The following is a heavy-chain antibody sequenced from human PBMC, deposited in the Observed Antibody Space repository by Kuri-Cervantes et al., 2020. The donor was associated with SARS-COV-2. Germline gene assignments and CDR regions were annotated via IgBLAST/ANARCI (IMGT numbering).Heavy chain of an antibody. J-gene: IGHJ3*01. Sequence: GGSLRLSCVISGLTFSDNSINWVRQTPGKGLEWVSSIDSSSDYIYYADSVKGRFTISRDNANNSLSLQMNSLGAEDTAVYYCARAKLGGYDAFDLWGQGTMVTVSS. D-gene: IGHD3-22*01. CDR3: ARAKLGGYDAFDL. V-gene: IGHV3-21*01. CDR2: IDSSSDYI. CDR1: GLTFSDNS.